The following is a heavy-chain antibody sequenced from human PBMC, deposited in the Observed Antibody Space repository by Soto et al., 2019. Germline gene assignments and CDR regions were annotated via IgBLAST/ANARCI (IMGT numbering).Heavy chain of an antibody. CDR2: LYSTESS. Sequence: QVRLQESGPGLVKPSETLSLTCTVSGASFTCCSGSWIRQPAGKGLEWSGRLYSTESSIYNPNLPSRVTISVDTSKNELSLKVASVTAADTAVYYCARDGDTAGDLWGQGTLVTVSS. J-gene: IGHJ5*02. CDR3: ARDGDTAGDL. D-gene: IGHD3-3*01. CDR1: GASFTCCS. V-gene: IGHV4-4*07.